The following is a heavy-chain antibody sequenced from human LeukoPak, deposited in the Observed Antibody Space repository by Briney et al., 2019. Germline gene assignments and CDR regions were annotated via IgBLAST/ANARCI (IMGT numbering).Heavy chain of an antibody. CDR3: ARYPLPESGSSWYRVVGYYYYYGMDV. CDR1: GYTFTSYG. J-gene: IGHJ6*02. Sequence: GASVKVSCKASGYTFTSYGISWVRQAPGQGLEWMGWISPYNGNTNYAQKLQGRVTMTTDTSTSTAYMELRSLRSDDTAVYYCARYPLPESGSSWYRVVGYYYYYGMDVWGQGTTVTVSS. D-gene: IGHD6-13*01. V-gene: IGHV1-18*01. CDR2: ISPYNGNT.